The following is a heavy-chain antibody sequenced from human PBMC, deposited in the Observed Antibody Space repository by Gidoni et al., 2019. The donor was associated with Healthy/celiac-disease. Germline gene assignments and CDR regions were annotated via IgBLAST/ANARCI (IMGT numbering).Heavy chain of an antibody. V-gene: IGHV4-39*01. D-gene: IGHD1-7*01. CDR3: ARPSGDWNYNWFDP. CDR1: GGSISSSSYY. CDR2: IYYSGST. J-gene: IGHJ5*02. Sequence: QLQLQESGPGLVKPSETLSLTCTVSGGSISSSSYYWGWIRQPPGKGLEWIGSIYYSGSTYYNPSLKSRVTISVDTSKNQFSLKLSSVTAADTAVYYCARPSGDWNYNWFDPWGQGTLVTVSS.